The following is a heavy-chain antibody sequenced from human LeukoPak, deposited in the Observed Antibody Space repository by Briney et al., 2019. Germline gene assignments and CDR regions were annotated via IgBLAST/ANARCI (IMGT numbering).Heavy chain of an antibody. CDR2: ISYDGSNK. J-gene: IGHJ4*02. V-gene: IGHV3-30-3*01. CDR3: ARVGYDFPYYFDY. D-gene: IGHD3-3*01. Sequence: GRSLRLSCAASGFTFSSYAMHWVRQAPGKGLEWVAVISYDGSNKYYADSVKGRFTISRDNSKNTLYLQMNSLRAEDTAVYYCARVGYDFPYYFDYXXXGTLVTVSS. CDR1: GFTFSSYA.